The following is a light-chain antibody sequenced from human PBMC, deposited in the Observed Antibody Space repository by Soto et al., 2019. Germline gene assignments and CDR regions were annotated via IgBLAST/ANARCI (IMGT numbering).Light chain of an antibody. CDR1: QSISSW. Sequence: DIQMTQSPSTLSASVGDRGTITCRAIQSISSWLACYQQKPGKAPKLLIYDASSLESGVPSRFSGSGSGTEFTLTISSLQPEDSAVYYCQQYNEWPPITFGQGTRLEI. V-gene: IGKV1-5*01. CDR2: DAS. J-gene: IGKJ5*01. CDR3: QQYNEWPPIT.